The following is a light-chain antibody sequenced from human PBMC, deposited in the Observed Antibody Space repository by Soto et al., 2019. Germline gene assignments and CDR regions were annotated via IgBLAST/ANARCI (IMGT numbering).Light chain of an antibody. J-gene: IGLJ2*01. Sequence: QSALTQPASVSGSPGQSIAISCTRTSSDVGDYNSVSWYQQHPGKVPKLVIFEVSNRPSGVSNRFSGSKSGNTASLTISGLQAEDEADYFCSSYINTNTLVFGGGTKLTVL. V-gene: IGLV2-14*01. CDR2: EVS. CDR1: SSDVGDYNS. CDR3: SSYINTNTLV.